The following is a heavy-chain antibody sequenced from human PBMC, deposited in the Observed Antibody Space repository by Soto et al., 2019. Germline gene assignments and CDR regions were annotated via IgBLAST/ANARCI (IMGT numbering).Heavy chain of an antibody. V-gene: IGHV1-3*01. CDR1: GYTFTSYA. D-gene: IGHD5-18*01. CDR3: ARDNLIQLWFWSNAFDI. J-gene: IGHJ3*02. Sequence: ASVKVSCKASGYTFTSYAMHWVRQAPGQGLEWMGWINAGNGNTKYSQKFQGRVTITRDTSASTAYMELSSLRSEDTAVYYCARDNLIQLWFWSNAFDIWGQGTMVTVSS. CDR2: INAGNGNT.